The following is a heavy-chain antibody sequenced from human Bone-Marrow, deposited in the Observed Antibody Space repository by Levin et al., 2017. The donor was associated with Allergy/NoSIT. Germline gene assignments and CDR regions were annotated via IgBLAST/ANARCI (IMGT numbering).Heavy chain of an antibody. J-gene: IGHJ4*02. CDR1: GFTFSSYW. D-gene: IGHD2-8*01. V-gene: IGHV3-7*01. CDR2: IKQDGSEN. CDR3: AREGPHPPRYCTNGICYPLFDY. Sequence: SCAASGFTFSSYWMSWVRQAPGKGLEWVANIKQDGSENYYVDSVNGRFTISKDNAKNSLYLQMNSLRAEDTAVYYCAREGPHPPRYCTNGICYPLFDYWGQGTLVTVSS.